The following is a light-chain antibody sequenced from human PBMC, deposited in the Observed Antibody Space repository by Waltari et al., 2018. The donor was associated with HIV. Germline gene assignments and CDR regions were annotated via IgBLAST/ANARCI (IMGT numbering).Light chain of an antibody. V-gene: IGLV3-25*03. Sequence: SYELTQPPSVSVSPGQTARITCSGDALPKQYANCSRQRPGQAPVLVIYKDTERPSGIPERFSGSSSGTTATLTIIGVQAQDEADYHCQSADSNASLWVFGGGTKLTVL. J-gene: IGLJ3*02. CDR3: QSADSNASLWV. CDR1: ALPKQY. CDR2: KDT.